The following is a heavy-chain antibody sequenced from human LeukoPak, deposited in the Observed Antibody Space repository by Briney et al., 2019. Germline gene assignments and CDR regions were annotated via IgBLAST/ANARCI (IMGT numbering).Heavy chain of an antibody. J-gene: IGHJ4*02. Sequence: GGSLRLSCAASGFTFSSYSMNWVRQAPGKGLEWVANIKHDGSEIYYVDSVEGRFTISRDTAKDSLYLQMNSLRAEDTAVYYCAKADQVVVPAATDYWGQGTLVTVSS. CDR2: IKHDGSEI. V-gene: IGHV3-7*03. D-gene: IGHD2-2*01. CDR1: GFTFSSYS. CDR3: AKADQVVVPAATDY.